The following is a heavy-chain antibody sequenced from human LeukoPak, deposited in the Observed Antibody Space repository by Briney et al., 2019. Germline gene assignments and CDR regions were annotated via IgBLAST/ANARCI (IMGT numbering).Heavy chain of an antibody. CDR2: IYYTGST. CDR3: ARGYFDWFLDN. V-gene: IGHV4-59*01. D-gene: IGHD3-9*01. Sequence: SETLSLTCTVSGGAISSYYWTWFRQPPGKGLEWIGYIYYTGSTNYNPSLDSRVTIAVDMSKNQVSLNLKYVTAADTAVYYCARGYFDWFLDNWGRGTLVTVSS. CDR1: GGAISSYY. J-gene: IGHJ4*02.